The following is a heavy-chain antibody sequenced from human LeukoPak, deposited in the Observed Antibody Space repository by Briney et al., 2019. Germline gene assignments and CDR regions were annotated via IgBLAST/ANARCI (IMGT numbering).Heavy chain of an antibody. Sequence: ASVKVSCKASGYTFTNYGVSWVRQAPGQGLEWMGWINAYNGDTHYAQNLQGGLTMTTDTSTSTAFMELRSLRPDDTAAYYCARWGLVAPGTYYYYYMDVWGRGTTVTVSS. CDR2: INAYNGDT. J-gene: IGHJ6*03. V-gene: IGHV1-18*01. CDR1: GYTFTNYG. CDR3: ARWGLVAPGTYYYYYMDV. D-gene: IGHD2-2*01.